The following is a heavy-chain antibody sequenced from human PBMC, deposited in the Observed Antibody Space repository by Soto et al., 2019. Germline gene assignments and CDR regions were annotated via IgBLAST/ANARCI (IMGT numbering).Heavy chain of an antibody. CDR3: ARGSGSYYIPNNWFDP. J-gene: IGHJ5*02. V-gene: IGHV4-59*01. CDR1: GGSISSYY. Sequence: QVQLQESGPGLVKPSETLSLTCTVSGGSISSYYWSRIRQPPGKGLEWIGYIYYSGSTNYNPSLKSRVTIAVDTSKNQFSLKQSSVTAADTAVYYCARGSGSYYIPNNWFDPWGQGTLVTVSS. D-gene: IGHD3-10*01. CDR2: IYYSGST.